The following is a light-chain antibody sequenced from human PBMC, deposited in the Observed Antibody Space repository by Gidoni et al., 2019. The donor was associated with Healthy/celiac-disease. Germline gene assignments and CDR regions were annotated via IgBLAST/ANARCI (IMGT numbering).Light chain of an antibody. CDR1: SSDVGGYNY. V-gene: IGLV2-11*01. Sequence: YALTQPRSVSGSPGQSVTISCTGTSSDVGGYNYVSWYQQHPGKAPKLMIYDVSKRPSGVPDRFSGSKSGNTASLTISGLQAEDEADYYCCSYAGSSYVFGTGTKVTVL. CDR3: CSYAGSSYV. J-gene: IGLJ1*01. CDR2: DVS.